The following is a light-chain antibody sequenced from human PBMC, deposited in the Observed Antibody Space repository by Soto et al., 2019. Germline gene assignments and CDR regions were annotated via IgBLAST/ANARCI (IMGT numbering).Light chain of an antibody. V-gene: IGLV4-69*01. CDR2: LNSDGSH. Sequence: QSVLTQSPSASASLGASVKLTCTRSSGHSSYAIAWHQQQPEKGPRYLMKLNSDGSHSKGDGIPDRFSGSSSGAERYLTISSLQSEDEADYSCHTWGTGIQVFGGGTKLTVL. J-gene: IGLJ3*02. CDR3: HTWGTGIQV. CDR1: SGHSSYA.